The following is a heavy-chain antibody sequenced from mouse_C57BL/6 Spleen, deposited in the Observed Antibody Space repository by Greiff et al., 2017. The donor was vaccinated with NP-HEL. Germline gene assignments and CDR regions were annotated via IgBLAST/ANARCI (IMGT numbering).Heavy chain of an antibody. CDR1: GFTFSSYA. D-gene: IGHD5-1*01. Sequence: EVHLVESGGGLVKPGGSLKLSCAASGFTFSSYAMSWVRQTPEKRLEWVATISDGGSYTYYPDNVKGRFTISRDNAKNNLYLQMSHLKSEDTAMYYCAREGRYLFDYWGQGTTLTVSS. CDR3: AREGRYLFDY. CDR2: ISDGGSYT. J-gene: IGHJ2*01. V-gene: IGHV5-4*01.